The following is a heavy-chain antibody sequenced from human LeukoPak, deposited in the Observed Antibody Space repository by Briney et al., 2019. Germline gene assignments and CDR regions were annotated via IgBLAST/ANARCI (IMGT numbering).Heavy chain of an antibody. V-gene: IGHV4-61*01. CDR3: ARVVRDYGDLHFDY. CDR1: GGSVSSGSYY. Sequence: SETLSLTCTVSGGSVSSGSYYWSWIQQPPGKGLEWIGYIYYSGSTNYNPSLKSRVTISVDTSKNQFSLKLSSVTAADTAVYYCARVVRDYGDLHFDYWGQGTLVTVSS. J-gene: IGHJ4*02. D-gene: IGHD4-17*01. CDR2: IYYSGST.